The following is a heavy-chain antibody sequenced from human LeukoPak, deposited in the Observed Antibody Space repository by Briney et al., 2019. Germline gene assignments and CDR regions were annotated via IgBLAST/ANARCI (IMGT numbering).Heavy chain of an antibody. CDR1: GGSISSGGYY. CDR2: IYYSGST. CDR3: ARAGTLGSTVTNFDY. V-gene: IGHV4-31*03. D-gene: IGHD4-17*01. J-gene: IGHJ4*02. Sequence: SQTLSLTCTVSGGSISSGGYYWSWLRQHPGKGLEWIGYIYYSGSTYYNPSLKSRVTISVDTSKNQFFLKLSSVTAADTAVYYCARAGTLGSTVTNFDYWGQGTLVTVSS.